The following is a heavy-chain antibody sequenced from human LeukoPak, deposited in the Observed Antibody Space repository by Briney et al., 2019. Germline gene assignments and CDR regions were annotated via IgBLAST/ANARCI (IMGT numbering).Heavy chain of an antibody. J-gene: IGHJ4*02. D-gene: IGHD6-6*01. CDR2: INPSGGST. CDR1: GYTFTSYY. V-gene: IGHV1-46*01. Sequence: GASVKVSCKASGYTFTSYYMHWVRQAPGQGLEWMGIINPSGGSTSYAQKFQGRVTMTRDMSTSTVYMELSSLRSEDTAVYYCARASIAYAPFDYWGQGTLVTVSS. CDR3: ARASIAYAPFDY.